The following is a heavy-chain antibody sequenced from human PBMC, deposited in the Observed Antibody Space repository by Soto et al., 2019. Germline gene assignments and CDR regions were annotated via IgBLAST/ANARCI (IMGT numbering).Heavy chain of an antibody. CDR3: AIEGELRFFGGSNWFDP. Sequence: ASVKVSCKASGYTFTGYYMHWVRQAPGQGLEWMGWINPNSGDTNYAQKFQGWVTMTRDTSISTAYMELSRLRSDDTAVYYCAIEGELRFFGGSNWFDPWGQGTLVTVSS. D-gene: IGHD3-3*01. CDR1: GYTFTGYY. J-gene: IGHJ5*02. V-gene: IGHV1-2*04. CDR2: INPNSGDT.